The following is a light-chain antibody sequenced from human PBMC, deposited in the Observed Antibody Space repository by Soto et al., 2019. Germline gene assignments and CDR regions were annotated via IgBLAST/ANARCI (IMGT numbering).Light chain of an antibody. CDR1: QSISTW. CDR3: QQYNFYPYT. Sequence: DIQMTQSPSTLSASVGDRVTITCRASQSISTWLAWYHQKPGQAPKLLIFGASSLQSGVPSRFSGSGSGTEFSLTISSLQPDDFATYYCQQYNFYPYTFGEGTKLEIE. V-gene: IGKV1-5*01. J-gene: IGKJ2*01. CDR2: GAS.